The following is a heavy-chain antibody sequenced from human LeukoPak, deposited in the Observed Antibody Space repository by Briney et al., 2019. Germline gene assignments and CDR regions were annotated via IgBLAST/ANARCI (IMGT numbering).Heavy chain of an antibody. V-gene: IGHV3-20*04. Sequence: PGRSLRLSCAASGFTFGDCGMSWVRQVPGKGLEWVSGINWNGGSPRYADSVKGRFTISRDNSKNTLDLQMNSLRVEDTAVYFCAKDKDTPATAQPQRGYFESWGQGTLVTVSS. J-gene: IGHJ4*02. CDR1: GFTFGDCG. CDR3: AKDKDTPATAQPQRGYFES. CDR2: INWNGGSP. D-gene: IGHD2-15*01.